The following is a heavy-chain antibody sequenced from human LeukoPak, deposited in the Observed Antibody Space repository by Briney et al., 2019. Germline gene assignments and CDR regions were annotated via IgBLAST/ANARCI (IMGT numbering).Heavy chain of an antibody. V-gene: IGHV4-59*12. CDR3: ARSGYYYDSSGYSH. J-gene: IGHJ4*02. CDR2: IYYSGST. CDR1: GGSISSYY. Sequence: PSETLSLTCPVSGGSISSYYWSWIRQPPGKGLEWIGYIYYSGSTNYNPSLKSRVTISVDTSKNQFSLKLSSVTAADTAVYYCARSGYYYDSSGYSHWGQGTLVTVSS. D-gene: IGHD3-22*01.